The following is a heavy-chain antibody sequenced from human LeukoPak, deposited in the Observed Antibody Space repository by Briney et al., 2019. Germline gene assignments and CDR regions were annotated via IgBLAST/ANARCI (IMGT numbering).Heavy chain of an antibody. CDR3: AKATWDQLYYYDSSGYYRDYYYMDV. CDR2: IRYDGSNK. Sequence: GGSLRLSCAASGFTFSSYAMHWVRQAPGKGLEWVAFIRYDGSNKYYADSVKGRFTISRDNSKNTLYLQMNSLRAEDTAVNYCAKATWDQLYYYDSSGYYRDYYYMDVWGKGTTVTVSS. J-gene: IGHJ6*03. V-gene: IGHV3-30*02. D-gene: IGHD3-22*01. CDR1: GFTFSSYA.